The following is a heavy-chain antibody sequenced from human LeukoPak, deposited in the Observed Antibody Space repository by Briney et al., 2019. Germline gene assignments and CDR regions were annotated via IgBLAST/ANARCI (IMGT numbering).Heavy chain of an antibody. CDR2: IYSGGST. CDR3: AAAGPDYFYGMDV. J-gene: IGHJ6*02. D-gene: IGHD6-13*01. CDR1: XFTVXXXX. V-gene: IGHV3-53*01. Sequence: PGGSLRLSCAASXFTVXXXXXSXVXQAPXXXXXXXXFIYSGGSTYYADSVKGRFTISIDNSKNTLYLQMNSLRAEDTAVYYCAAAGPDYFYGMDVWGQGTTVTVSS.